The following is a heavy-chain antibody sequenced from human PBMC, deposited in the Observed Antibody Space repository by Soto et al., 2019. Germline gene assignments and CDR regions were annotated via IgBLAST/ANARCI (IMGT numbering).Heavy chain of an antibody. D-gene: IGHD2-15*01. CDR3: AKDRVRGDCTGRSCYPFDF. J-gene: IGHJ4*02. Sequence: PGGSLRLSCAASGFTFSSYAMSWVRQAPEKGLEWVSAISGGGDNTYYADSVKGRVTISRDNSKSTLFLQMNSLRAEDTAVYHCAKDRVRGDCTGRSCYPFDFWGPGTLVTVSS. V-gene: IGHV3-23*01. CDR1: GFTFSSYA. CDR2: ISGGGDNT.